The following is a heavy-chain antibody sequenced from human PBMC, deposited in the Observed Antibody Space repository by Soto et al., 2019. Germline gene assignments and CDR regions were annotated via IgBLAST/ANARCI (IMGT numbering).Heavy chain of an antibody. CDR2: INHSGST. D-gene: IGHD6-13*01. V-gene: IGHV4-34*01. CDR1: GGSFSGYY. J-gene: IGHJ4*02. Sequence: QVQLQQWGAGLLKPSETLSLTCAVYGGSFSGYYWSWIRQPPGKGLEWIGEINHSGSTNYNPSLKSRVTISVDTSKNQFSLKLSSVTAADTAVYYCARVSSSFRGFDYWGQGTLVTVSS. CDR3: ARVSSSFRGFDY.